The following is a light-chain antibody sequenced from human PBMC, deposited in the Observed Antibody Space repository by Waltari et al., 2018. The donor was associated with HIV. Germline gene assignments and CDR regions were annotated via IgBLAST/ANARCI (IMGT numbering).Light chain of an antibody. V-gene: IGLV2-14*03. J-gene: IGLJ2*01. CDR1: SRDVGGYNY. Sequence: QSALTQPASVSGSPGQSITITCTGTSRDVGGYNYVSWYQQHPGKAPKLMIYYVSNRPSGVSNRFSGSKSGNTASLTISGLQAEDEADYYCSSYTSSSTLNVVFGGGTKLTVL. CDR3: SSYTSSSTLNVV. CDR2: YVS.